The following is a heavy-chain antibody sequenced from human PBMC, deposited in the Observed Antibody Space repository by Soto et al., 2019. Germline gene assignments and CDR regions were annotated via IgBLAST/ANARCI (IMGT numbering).Heavy chain of an antibody. D-gene: IGHD3-10*01. CDR1: GFTFSTFG. J-gene: IGHJ6*02. V-gene: IGHV3-30*18. CDR2: ISYDGSDK. Sequence: PGGSLRLSCAASGFTFSTFGMHWVRQAPGKGLEWVAIISYDGSDKYNADSVKGRFTISRDNSKNTVFLQMNSLKSEDTAVYYCAKGWGVRHIHYFYGMDVWGQGTTVTVS. CDR3: AKGWGVRHIHYFYGMDV.